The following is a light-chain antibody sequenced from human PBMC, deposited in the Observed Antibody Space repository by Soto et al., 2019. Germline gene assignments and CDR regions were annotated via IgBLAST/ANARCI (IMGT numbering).Light chain of an antibody. V-gene: IGKV1-17*01. CDR2: GAS. Sequence: DIQMTQSPSSLSASVGDRVTITCRASQGIRNDVGWYQQKPGKAPKRLIYGASSLQSGVPSRFSGSGSGTEFTLTISSLQREDFATYYCLQHNSYPPWAFAQGTKVEIK. CDR1: QGIRND. J-gene: IGKJ1*01. CDR3: LQHNSYPPWA.